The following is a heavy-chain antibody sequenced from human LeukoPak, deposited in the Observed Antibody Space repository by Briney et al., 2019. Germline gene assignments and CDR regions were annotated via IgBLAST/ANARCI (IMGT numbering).Heavy chain of an antibody. CDR2: IICKTVGGTT. CDR3: TTETKG. Sequence: KSGGSLRLSRAASGFTLTNAWLSRVRQAPGKRLGWIGRIICKTVGGTTDYAAPLKGRFTISRDDSKNTLYLQINSLKTEDTVVYYCTTETKGWGQGTLVIVSS. V-gene: IGHV3-15*01. J-gene: IGHJ4*02. CDR1: GFTLTNAW.